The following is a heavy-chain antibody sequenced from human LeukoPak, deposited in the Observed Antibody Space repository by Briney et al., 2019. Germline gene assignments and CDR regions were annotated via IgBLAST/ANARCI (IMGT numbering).Heavy chain of an antibody. CDR1: GYTFTGYY. V-gene: IGHV1-2*06. Sequence: ASVKVSCKASGYTFTGYYMHWVRQAPGQGLEWMGRINPNSGGTNYAQKFQGRVTMTRDTSISTAYMELSRLRSDDTAVYYCAAGYSYGYYAFDIWGQGTMVTVSS. CDR2: INPNSGGT. CDR3: AAGYSYGYYAFDI. J-gene: IGHJ3*02. D-gene: IGHD5-18*01.